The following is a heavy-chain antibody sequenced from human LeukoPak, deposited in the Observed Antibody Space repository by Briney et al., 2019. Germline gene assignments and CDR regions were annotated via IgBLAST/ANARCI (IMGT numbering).Heavy chain of an antibody. D-gene: IGHD4-17*01. V-gene: IGHV1-24*01. CDR2: FDPEDGET. CDR3: ARALGDYGDYVGDY. J-gene: IGHJ4*02. Sequence: ASVKASCKVSGYTLTELSMHWVRQAPGKGLEWMGGFDPEDGETIYAQKFQGRVTMTEDTSTDTAYMELSSLRSEDTAVYYCARALGDYGDYVGDYWGQGTLVTVSS. CDR1: GYTLTELS.